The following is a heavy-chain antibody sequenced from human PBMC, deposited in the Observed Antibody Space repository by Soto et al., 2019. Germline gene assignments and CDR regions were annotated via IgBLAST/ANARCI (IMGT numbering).Heavy chain of an antibody. V-gene: IGHV3-23*01. Sequence: GESLKISCAASGFTFSSYAMSWVRQAPGKGLEWVSAISGSGGSTYYADSVKGRFTISRDNSKNTLYLQMNSLRAEDTAVYYCAKDIRLLRDYWGQGTLVTVSS. CDR1: GFTFSSYA. D-gene: IGHD2-21*02. CDR2: ISGSGGST. CDR3: AKDIRLLRDY. J-gene: IGHJ4*02.